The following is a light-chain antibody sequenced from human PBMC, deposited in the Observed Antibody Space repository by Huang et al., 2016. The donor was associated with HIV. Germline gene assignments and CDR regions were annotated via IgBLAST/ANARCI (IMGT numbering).Light chain of an antibody. V-gene: IGKV1-33*01. J-gene: IGKJ4*01. CDR1: QDIANY. CDR2: DAS. Sequence: DIQMTQSPSSLSASVGDRVTITCQASQDIANYLNWYQQKPGKAPKLLIYDASNLETGVPSRFSGSVSGTDFTFTISSLQPEDVATYYCQQYDTLRLTFGGGTKVEIK. CDR3: QQYDTLRLT.